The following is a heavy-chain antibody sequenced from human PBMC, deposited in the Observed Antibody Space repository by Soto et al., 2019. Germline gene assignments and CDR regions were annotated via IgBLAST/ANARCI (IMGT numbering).Heavy chain of an antibody. Sequence: SLRLSCAASGFTFSSYAMHWVRQAPGKGLEWVAVISYDGSNKYYADSVKGRFTISRDNSKNTLYLQMNSLRAEDTAVYYCGESGTQAAGTDGDAFDIWGQGAMVTVSS. CDR2: ISYDGSNK. V-gene: IGHV3-30-3*01. D-gene: IGHD6-13*01. CDR1: GFTFSSYA. J-gene: IGHJ3*02. CDR3: GESGTQAAGTDGDAFDI.